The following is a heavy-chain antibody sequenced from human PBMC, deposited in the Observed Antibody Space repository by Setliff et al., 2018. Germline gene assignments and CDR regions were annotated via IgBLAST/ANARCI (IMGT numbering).Heavy chain of an antibody. J-gene: IGHJ6*03. CDR1: GGSMGSYY. CDR3: ARVRITPYCMDV. D-gene: IGHD3-10*01. Sequence: PSETLSLTCTVSGGSMGSYYWTWIRQSAGKGLEWIGRVYTTGSTAFNPSLNSRVTMSQDKSKNQFSLKLYSVTAADTAVYFCARVRITPYCMDVWGKGTTVTVSS. CDR2: VYTTGST. V-gene: IGHV4-4*07.